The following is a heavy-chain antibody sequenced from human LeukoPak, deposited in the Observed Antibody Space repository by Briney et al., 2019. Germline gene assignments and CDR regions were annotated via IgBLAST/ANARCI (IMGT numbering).Heavy chain of an antibody. J-gene: IGHJ4*02. CDR1: GFTFSSYA. CDR3: ARDLDYGGNSNFDD. CDR2: ISYDAYNK. V-gene: IGHV3-30-3*01. D-gene: IGHD4-23*01. Sequence: GRSLRLSCAASGFTFSSYAMHWVRQAPGKGLEWVAVISYDAYNKYYADSVKGRFTISRDNSKNTLYLQMNSLRAEDTAVYYCARDLDYGGNSNFDDWGQGTLVTVSS.